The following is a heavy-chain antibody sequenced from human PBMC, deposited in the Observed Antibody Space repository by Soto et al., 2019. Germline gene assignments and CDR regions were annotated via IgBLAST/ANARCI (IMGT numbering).Heavy chain of an antibody. CDR2: TLYDGSDT. Sequence: GGSLRLACAVSGFTFTNFGMHWVRQPPGKGLEWVAVTLYDGSDTYYADAVKGRFTISRDNSKNTLYLQMNSLRLEDTAIYYCARDPLFLRMMATPYYLDSWGQGTLVTVSS. CDR1: GFTFTNFG. J-gene: IGHJ5*01. CDR3: ARDPLFLRMMATPYYLDS. D-gene: IGHD2-21*01. V-gene: IGHV3-30*03.